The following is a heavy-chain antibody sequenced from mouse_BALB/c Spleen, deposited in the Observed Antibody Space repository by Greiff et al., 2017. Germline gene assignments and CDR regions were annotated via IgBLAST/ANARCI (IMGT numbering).Heavy chain of an antibody. CDR1: GFTFSSFG. CDR3: ARSLGRGAMDY. Sequence: EVMLVESGGGLVQPGGSRKLSCAASGFTFSSFGMHWVRQAPEKGLEWVAYISSGSSTIYYADTVKGRFTISRDNPKNTLFLQMTSLRSEDTAMYYCARSLGRGAMDYWGQGTSVTVSS. CDR2: ISSGSSTI. V-gene: IGHV5-17*02. D-gene: IGHD4-1*01. J-gene: IGHJ4*01.